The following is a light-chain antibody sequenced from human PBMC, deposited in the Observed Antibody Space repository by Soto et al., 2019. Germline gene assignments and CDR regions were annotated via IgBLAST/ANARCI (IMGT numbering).Light chain of an antibody. V-gene: IGLV2-11*01. Sequence: QSVLTQPRSVSGSPGQSVSISCTGTRSDVGGYNYVSWYQQYPGKAPKLMIYDVTERPSGVPDRFSGSKSGNTASQTISGLQAEDEADYFCCSYAGGYIFVFGTGTKVTVL. CDR2: DVT. CDR3: CSYAGGYIFV. CDR1: RSDVGGYNY. J-gene: IGLJ1*01.